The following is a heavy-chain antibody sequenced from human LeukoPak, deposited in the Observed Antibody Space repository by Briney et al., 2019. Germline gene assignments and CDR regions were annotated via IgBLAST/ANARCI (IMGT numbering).Heavy chain of an antibody. CDR1: GFTFSSYT. V-gene: IGHV3-21*01. CDR3: AKAQFPYYSDGSGYPLDY. CDR2: ISGSSRYI. Sequence: GGSLRLSCAASGFTFSSYTMNWVRQAPGKGLEWVSSISGSSRYIYYADSLKGRFTISRDNAKNSLYLQMNSLRAEDTAVYYCAKAQFPYYSDGSGYPLDYWGQGTLVTVSS. D-gene: IGHD3-22*01. J-gene: IGHJ4*02.